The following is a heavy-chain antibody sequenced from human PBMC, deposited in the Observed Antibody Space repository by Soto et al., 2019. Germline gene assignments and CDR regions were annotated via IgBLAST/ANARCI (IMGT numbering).Heavy chain of an antibody. CDR3: ARVMGARPGGMDV. D-gene: IGHD2-8*01. Sequence: QVQLVQSGAEVKKPGASVKVSCKASGYTFTAYYMHWVRQAPGQGLEWMGWINPNSGGTNYAQKFQGRVTMNRDTYISTAYMELSRLRSDDTAVYYCARVMGARPGGMDVWGQGTTVTVSS. CDR2: INPNSGGT. J-gene: IGHJ6*02. CDR1: GYTFTAYY. V-gene: IGHV1-2*02.